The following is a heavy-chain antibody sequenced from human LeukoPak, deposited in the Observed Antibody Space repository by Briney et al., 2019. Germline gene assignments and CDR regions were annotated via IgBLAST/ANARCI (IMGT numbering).Heavy chain of an antibody. Sequence: PGGSLRLSCAASGFTFSSYAMHWVRQAPGKGLEWVAVISYDGSNKYYADSVKGRFTISRDNSKNTLYLQMNSLRAEDTAVYYCAREKYYYDSSGPFDYWGQGTLVTVSS. V-gene: IGHV3-30-3*01. D-gene: IGHD3-22*01. CDR3: AREKYYYDSSGPFDY. CDR1: GFTFSSYA. J-gene: IGHJ4*02. CDR2: ISYDGSNK.